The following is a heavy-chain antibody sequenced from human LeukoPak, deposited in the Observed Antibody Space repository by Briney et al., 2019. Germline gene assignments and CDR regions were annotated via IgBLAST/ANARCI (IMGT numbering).Heavy chain of an antibody. D-gene: IGHD5-18*01. Sequence: GESLKISCKGSGYSLTSYWIGWVRQMPGKGLEWMGIIYPGDSDTRYSPSFQGQVTISADKSISTAYLQWSSLKASDTAMYYCARRASGYSYGYWYFDLWGRGTLVTVSS. V-gene: IGHV5-51*01. CDR2: IYPGDSDT. J-gene: IGHJ2*01. CDR3: ARRASGYSYGYWYFDL. CDR1: GYSLTSYW.